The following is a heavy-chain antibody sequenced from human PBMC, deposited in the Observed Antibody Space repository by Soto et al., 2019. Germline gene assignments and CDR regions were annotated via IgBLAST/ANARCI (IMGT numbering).Heavy chain of an antibody. CDR2: ISGSGGST. V-gene: IGHV3-23*01. CDR3: AKEPMVRGSYYYYGMDV. CDR1: GFTFSIYA. J-gene: IGHJ6*02. D-gene: IGHD3-10*01. Sequence: GGSLRLSCAASGFTFSIYAMSWVRHAPGKGLEWVSAISGSGGSTYYADSVKGRFTISRDNSKNTLYLQMNSLRAEDTAVYYCAKEPMVRGSYYYYGMDVWGQGTTVTVSS.